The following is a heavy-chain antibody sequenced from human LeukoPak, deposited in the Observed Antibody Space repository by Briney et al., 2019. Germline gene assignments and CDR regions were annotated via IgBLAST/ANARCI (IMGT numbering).Heavy chain of an antibody. D-gene: IGHD6-13*01. CDR1: GFTFSSYA. V-gene: IGHV3-23*01. CDR2: ISGSGGST. J-gene: IGHJ4*02. CDR3: DPIIAAAGLGYDY. Sequence: PGGSLRLSCAASGFTFSSYAMSWFRQAPGKGLEWVSAISGSGGSTYYADSVKGRFTISRDNSKNTLYLQMNSLRAEDTAVYYCDPIIAAAGLGYDYWGQGTLVTVSS.